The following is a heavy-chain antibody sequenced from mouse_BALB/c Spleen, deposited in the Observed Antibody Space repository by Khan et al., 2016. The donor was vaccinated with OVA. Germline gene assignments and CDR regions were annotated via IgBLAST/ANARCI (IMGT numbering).Heavy chain of an antibody. V-gene: IGHV2-9*02. CDR3: ARAFYNGAWFAY. D-gene: IGHD1-3*01. CDR2: IWAGGST. J-gene: IGHJ3*01. Sequence: QVQLKASGPGLVAPSQTLSITCTVSGFSLSNYGVHWVRQPPGKGLEWLGVIWAGGSTNHNSALMSRLSISKDDSKSQVFLKMNSLQTDDTAMYYCARAFYNGAWFAYWGQGTLVTVSA. CDR1: GFSLSNYG.